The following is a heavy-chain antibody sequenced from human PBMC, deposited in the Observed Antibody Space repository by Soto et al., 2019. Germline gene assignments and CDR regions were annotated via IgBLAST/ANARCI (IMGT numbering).Heavy chain of an antibody. D-gene: IGHD1-1*01. Sequence: SETLSLTCTVSGGSVSSGAYYWSWIHQHPGKGLEWIGYIYYRGGTYYNPSLRGRITISSDTSKNQFSLKLSSVTAADTAVYYCARAPDGTVAFDVWGQGTLVTVSS. CDR1: GGSVSSGAYY. CDR3: ARAPDGTVAFDV. CDR2: IYYRGGT. J-gene: IGHJ4*02. V-gene: IGHV4-31*03.